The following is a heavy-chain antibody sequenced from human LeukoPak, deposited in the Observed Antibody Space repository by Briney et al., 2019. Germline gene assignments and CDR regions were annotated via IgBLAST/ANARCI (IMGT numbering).Heavy chain of an antibody. J-gene: IGHJ6*02. Sequence: GGSLRLSCAASGFILNSYGMHWVRQAPGKGLEWVADIWFDGKNQHFADSVRGRFAISRDNSKNTVYLQINSLRAEDTAVYYWARDRHCVNGVCHSPAGMDVWGQGTTVTVSS. D-gene: IGHD2-8*01. V-gene: IGHV3-33*01. CDR3: ARDRHCVNGVCHSPAGMDV. CDR2: IWFDGKNQ. CDR1: GFILNSYG.